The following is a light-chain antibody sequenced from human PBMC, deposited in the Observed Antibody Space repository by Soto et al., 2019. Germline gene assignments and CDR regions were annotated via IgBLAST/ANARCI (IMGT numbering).Light chain of an antibody. CDR1: NMGSKS. CDR2: DDS. J-gene: IGLJ3*02. Sequence: SYELTQPPSVSAAPGETARITCGGNNMGSKSVHGYQQKPGQAPVLVVYDDSDRPSGIPERFSGSNSGNTATLTISRVEAGDEADYYCQVWDSSSDHPWVFGGGTKLTVL. V-gene: IGLV3-21*02. CDR3: QVWDSSSDHPWV.